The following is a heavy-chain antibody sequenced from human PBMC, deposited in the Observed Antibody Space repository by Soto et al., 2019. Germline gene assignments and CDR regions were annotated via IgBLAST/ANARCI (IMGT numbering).Heavy chain of an antibody. CDR3: ARGYRQSGYSSSWVFDY. V-gene: IGHV4-31*03. J-gene: IGHJ4*02. CDR2: IFYXXXX. D-gene: IGHD6-13*01. CDR1: GGSINSGXXX. Sequence: QVQLQESGPGLVKPSQTLSLICTVSGGSINSGXXXXXXXRQHPXKGLEWIGYIFYXXXXXYNPFLRSRVTISADTSENQFSLNLSSVTAADTAVYFCARGYRQSGYSSSWVFDYWGQGTLVNVSS.